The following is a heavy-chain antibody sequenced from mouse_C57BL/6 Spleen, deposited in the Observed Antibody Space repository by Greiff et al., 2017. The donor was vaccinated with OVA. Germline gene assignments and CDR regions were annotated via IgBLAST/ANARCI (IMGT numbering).Heavy chain of an antibody. V-gene: IGHV14-2*01. CDR1: GFNIKDYY. CDR2: IDPEDGET. J-gene: IGHJ2*01. Sequence: VQLQQSGAELVKPGASVKLSCTASGFNIKDYYMHWVKQRTEQGLEWIGRIDPEDGETKYAQKFQGKATITADTSSNTAYLQLSSLTSEDTAVYYFAIEWGQRRRLYYWGQGTTLTVSS. CDR3: AIEWGQRRRLYY. D-gene: IGHD3-2*02.